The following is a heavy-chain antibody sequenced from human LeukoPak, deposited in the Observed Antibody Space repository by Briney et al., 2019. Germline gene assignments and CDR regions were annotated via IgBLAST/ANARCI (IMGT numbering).Heavy chain of an antibody. D-gene: IGHD6-6*01. CDR2: IKQDGSEK. V-gene: IGHV3-7*01. J-gene: IGHJ4*02. Sequence: GGSLRLSCAASGFIFTNYWMTWVRQAPGKGLEWVANIKQDGSEKYYVDSVKGRFTISRDNAKNSLYLQMNSLRAEGTAVYYCARDVEYSSSSSYFDYWGQGTLVTVSS. CDR1: GFIFTNYW. CDR3: ARDVEYSSSSSYFDY.